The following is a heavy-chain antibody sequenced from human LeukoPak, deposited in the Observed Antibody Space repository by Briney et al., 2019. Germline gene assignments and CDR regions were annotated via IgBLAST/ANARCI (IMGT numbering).Heavy chain of an antibody. CDR1: GGSINNYY. CDR3: ASRVGNVVVPAAKEVTGLDY. Sequence: PSETLSLTCTVSGGSINNYYWSWIRQPAGKGLEWIGRIYTRGSTNYNPSLKSRVTMSVDTSKNQFSLKLSSVTAADTAVYYCASRVGNVVVPAAKEVTGLDYWGQGTLVTVSS. D-gene: IGHD2-2*01. CDR2: IYTRGST. J-gene: IGHJ4*02. V-gene: IGHV4-4*07.